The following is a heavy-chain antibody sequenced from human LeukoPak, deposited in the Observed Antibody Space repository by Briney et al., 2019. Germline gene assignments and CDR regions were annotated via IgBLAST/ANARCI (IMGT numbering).Heavy chain of an antibody. CDR3: VKPLLGYYDSSGYCARAFDY. D-gene: IGHD3-22*01. J-gene: IGHJ4*02. V-gene: IGHV3-64D*06. CDR2: INSNGGST. Sequence: GGSLRLSCAASGFPFSSHGMHWVRQAPGKGLQYVSAINSNGGSTYYADSVKGRFTISRDNSKNTLYLQMSSLRAEDTAVYYCVKPLLGYYDSSGYCARAFDYWGQGTLVTVSS. CDR1: GFPFSSHG.